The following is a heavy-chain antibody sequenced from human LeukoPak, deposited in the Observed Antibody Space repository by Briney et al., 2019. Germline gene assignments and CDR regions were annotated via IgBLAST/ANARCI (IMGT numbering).Heavy chain of an antibody. D-gene: IGHD6-19*01. CDR3: AKIVSGWDYFDN. V-gene: IGHV3-33*06. J-gene: IGHJ4*02. Sequence: GRSLRLSCAASGFTFSSYGMHWVRQAPGKGLEWVAVIWYDGSNKYYADSVKGRFTISRDNSKNTLYLQMNTLRAEDTAVYYCAKIVSGWDYFDNWGQGTLVTVSS. CDR2: IWYDGSNK. CDR1: GFTFSSYG.